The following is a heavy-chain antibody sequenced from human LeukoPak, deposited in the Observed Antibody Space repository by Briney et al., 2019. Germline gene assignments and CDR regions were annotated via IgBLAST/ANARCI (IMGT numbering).Heavy chain of an antibody. D-gene: IGHD2-8*02. J-gene: IGHJ4*02. CDR3: VLTYWSGEY. Sequence: SETLSLTCTVSGYSISSGYYWGWIRQPPGKGLEWIGSIYHSGSTYYNPSLKSRVTISVDTSKNQFSLKLSSVTAANTAVYYCVLTYWSGEYWGQGTLVTVSS. CDR2: IYHSGST. CDR1: GYSISSGYY. V-gene: IGHV4-38-2*02.